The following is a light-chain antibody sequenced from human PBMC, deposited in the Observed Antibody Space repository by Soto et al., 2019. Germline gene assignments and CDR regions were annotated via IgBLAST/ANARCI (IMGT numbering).Light chain of an antibody. V-gene: IGKV3D-20*02. J-gene: IGKJ1*01. Sequence: EIVFTQSPGTLSLSPGERATLSCRASQSVSSSYLAWYQQKPGQAPSLLIYGASSRATGIPDRFSGSGSGTDFTLTISSLEPEDFAVYYCQQRTSWPPWTFGQGTKVDIK. CDR1: QSVSSSY. CDR2: GAS. CDR3: QQRTSWPPWT.